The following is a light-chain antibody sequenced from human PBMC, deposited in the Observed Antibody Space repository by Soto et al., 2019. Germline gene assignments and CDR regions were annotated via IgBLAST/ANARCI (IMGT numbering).Light chain of an antibody. J-gene: IGKJ1*01. CDR3: QQYGTSLT. Sequence: EIVLTQFPGTLSLSPGEGATLSCRASQSVNSDSLAWYQQKPGQAPRLLIYGASTRATGIPGRFRGSGSGTDFTLTISRLEPEDFAVYWCQQYGTSLTFGQGTKVDIK. CDR2: GAS. CDR1: QSVNSDS. V-gene: IGKV3-20*01.